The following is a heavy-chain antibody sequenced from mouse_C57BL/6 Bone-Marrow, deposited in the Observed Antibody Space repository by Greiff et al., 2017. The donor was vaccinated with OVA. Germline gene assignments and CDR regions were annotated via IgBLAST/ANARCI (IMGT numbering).Heavy chain of an antibody. J-gene: IGHJ2*01. D-gene: IGHD1-1*01. Sequence: QVQLQQPGAELVKPGASVKVSCKASGYTFTSYWMHWVKQRPGQGLEWIGRIHPSDSDTNYNQKFKGKATLTVDQSSSTAYMQLSSLTSADSAVYYCATPLIYYYGSSYTFYYFDYWGQGTTLTVSS. V-gene: IGHV1-74*01. CDR1: GYTFTSYW. CDR3: ATPLIYYYGSSYTFYYFDY. CDR2: IHPSDSDT.